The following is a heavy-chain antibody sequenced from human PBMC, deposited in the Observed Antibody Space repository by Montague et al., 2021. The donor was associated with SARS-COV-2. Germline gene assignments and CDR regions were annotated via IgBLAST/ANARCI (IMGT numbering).Heavy chain of an antibody. J-gene: IGHJ3*02. Sequence: SLRLSCAASGFTFSNYDMNWVRQAPGKGPEWISYISTSAYTTSYAGSVKGRFTISRDNGMNSLYLQMNSLRVEDTAVYYCTRDYRSIVGDGLDIWGQGTKVTVCS. V-gene: IGHV3-48*03. CDR1: GFTFSNYD. CDR2: ISTSAYTT. D-gene: IGHD3-16*02. CDR3: TRDYRSIVGDGLDI.